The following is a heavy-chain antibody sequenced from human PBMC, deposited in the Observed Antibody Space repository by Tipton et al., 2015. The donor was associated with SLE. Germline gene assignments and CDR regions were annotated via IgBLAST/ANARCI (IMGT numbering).Heavy chain of an antibody. D-gene: IGHD1-26*01. CDR1: GGSISPYY. CDR3: AREENQWGRLGY. CDR2: VSDSGST. J-gene: IGHJ4*02. Sequence: LRLSCSVSGGSISPYYWSWIRQPPGKGLEWIGYVSDSGSTYYNPSLKSRGTISVYTSKNQFSLKLSSVTAADTAVYYCAREENQWGRLGYWGQGTLVTVSS. V-gene: IGHV4-59*01.